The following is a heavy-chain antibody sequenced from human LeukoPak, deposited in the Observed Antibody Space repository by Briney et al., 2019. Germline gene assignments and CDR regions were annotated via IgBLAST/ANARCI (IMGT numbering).Heavy chain of an antibody. V-gene: IGHV4-4*07. D-gene: IGHD3-22*01. Sequence: SETLSLTCTVSGGSISSYYWSWIRQPAGKGLEWIGRIYTSGSTNYNPSLKSRVTMSVDTSKNQFSLKLSSVTAADTAVYYCARDHYDSSGGEVNWFDPWGQGTLVTVSS. CDR1: GGSISSYY. CDR3: ARDHYDSSGGEVNWFDP. J-gene: IGHJ5*02. CDR2: IYTSGST.